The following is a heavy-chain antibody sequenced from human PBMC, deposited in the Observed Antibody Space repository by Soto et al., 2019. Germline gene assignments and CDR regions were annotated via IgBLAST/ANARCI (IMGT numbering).Heavy chain of an antibody. CDR1: GFTFSNAW. J-gene: IGHJ6*02. D-gene: IGHD2-8*01. V-gene: IGHV3-15*01. CDR3: TTTNGERPFYYYYYGMDV. Sequence: PGGSLRLSCAASGFTFSNAWMSWVRQAPGKGLEWVGRIKSKTDGGTTDYAAPVKGRFTISRDDSKNTLYLQMNSLKTEDTAVYYCTTTNGERPFYYYYYGMDVWGQGTTVTVSS. CDR2: IKSKTDGGTT.